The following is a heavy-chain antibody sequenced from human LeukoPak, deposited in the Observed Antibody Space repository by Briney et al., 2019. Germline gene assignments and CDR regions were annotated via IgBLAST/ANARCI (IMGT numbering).Heavy chain of an antibody. CDR2: TDGSNK. CDR1: GFTFTIYA. V-gene: IGHV3-30-3*01. J-gene: IGHJ4*02. D-gene: IGHD1-14*01. CDR3: AKDLIAGAPDYFDY. Sequence: GPSLRLSCAASGFTFTIYAIHWVRQAPGKGLEWLAVTDGSNKFYSDSVKGRFTISGDSSKNTVYLQMNSLRPEDTAMYYCAKDLIAGAPDYFDYWGQGTLVSVSS.